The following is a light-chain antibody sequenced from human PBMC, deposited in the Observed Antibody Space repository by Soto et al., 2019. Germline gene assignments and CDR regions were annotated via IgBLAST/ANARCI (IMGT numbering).Light chain of an antibody. Sequence: PRTLSPAALSAYPGDRFSITCGASQSSSSWLAWYQQKPGKAPNLLIYDASSLASGVPSRFRGSGSGTEFTLTISSLQPDDSGTYYCQQYNTYWETFGQGAKVDIK. CDR2: DAS. V-gene: IGKV1-5*01. CDR3: QQYNTYWET. CDR1: QSSSSW. J-gene: IGKJ1*01.